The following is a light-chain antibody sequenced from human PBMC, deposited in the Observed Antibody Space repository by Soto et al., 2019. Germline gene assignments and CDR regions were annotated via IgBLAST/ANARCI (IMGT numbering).Light chain of an antibody. V-gene: IGKV1-9*01. CDR2: DAS. CDR3: QQVNVYPST. CDR1: QGISSY. J-gene: IGKJ4*01. Sequence: TQLTQSPSSLSASVGDRFAITCRASQGISSYLGWYQQKPGKAPNLLIYDASTLHSGVPSRFSGGGSGTDFTLTISSLQPEDFATYYCQQVNVYPSTFGGGTKVDIK.